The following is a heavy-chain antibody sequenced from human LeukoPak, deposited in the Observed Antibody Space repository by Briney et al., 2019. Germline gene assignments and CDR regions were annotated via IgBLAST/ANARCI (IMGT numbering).Heavy chain of an antibody. CDR2: INQDGGTK. Sequence: GGSLRLSCAASGFTFTTYYMTWVRQAPGKGLEWVANINQDGGTKYYVDSVKGRFTISRDNAINSVFLQMNSLRAEDTAVYYCARENWTNEVWGQGTLVTVSS. V-gene: IGHV3-7*01. CDR1: GFTFTTYY. D-gene: IGHD1/OR15-1a*01. J-gene: IGHJ4*02. CDR3: ARENWTNEV.